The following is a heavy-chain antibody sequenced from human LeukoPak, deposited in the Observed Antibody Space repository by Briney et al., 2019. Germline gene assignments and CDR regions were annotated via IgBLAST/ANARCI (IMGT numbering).Heavy chain of an antibody. V-gene: IGHV3-23*01. Sequence: GGSLRLSCAVSGFTFSIYGMTWVRQAPGKGLEWVSAICGSGCGGTTYYADSVKGRFTVSRDNSKNTLYLQMNSLTAGDTAVYYCAKDRGGSYPNWFDPWGQGTLVTVSS. J-gene: IGHJ5*02. CDR3: AKDRGGSYPNWFDP. D-gene: IGHD1-26*01. CDR2: ICGSGCGGTT. CDR1: GFTFSIYG.